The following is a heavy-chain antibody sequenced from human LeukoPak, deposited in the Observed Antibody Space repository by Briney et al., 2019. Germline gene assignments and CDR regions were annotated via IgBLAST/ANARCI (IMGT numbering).Heavy chain of an antibody. J-gene: IGHJ4*02. CDR1: GFSFSSYH. V-gene: IGHV3-72*01. D-gene: IGHD6-13*01. CDR3: ARLGAAGIYFFDY. Sequence: TEGSLRLSCAASGFSFSSYHMRWIRQAPGKGLEWVGRIRNKANSYTTEYAASVKGRFTISRDDSKNSLYLQMNSLKTEDTALYYCARLGAAGIYFFDYWGQGTLVTVSS. CDR2: IRNKANSYTT.